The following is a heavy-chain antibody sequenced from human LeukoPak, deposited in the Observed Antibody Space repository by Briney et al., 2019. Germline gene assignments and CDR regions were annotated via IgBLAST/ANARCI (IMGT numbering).Heavy chain of an antibody. J-gene: IGHJ4*02. CDR2: IRSSSSTI. CDR1: GFTFSSYS. CDR3: AAVATITNY. V-gene: IGHV3-48*04. D-gene: IGHD5-12*01. Sequence: GGSLRLSCAASGFTFSSYSMNWVRQAPGKGLEWVSYIRSSSSTIYYADSVKGRFTISRDNAKNSLYLQMNSLRAEDTAVYYCAAVATITNYWGQGTLVTVSS.